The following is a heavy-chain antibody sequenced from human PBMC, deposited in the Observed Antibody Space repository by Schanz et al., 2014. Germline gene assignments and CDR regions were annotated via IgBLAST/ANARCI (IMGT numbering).Heavy chain of an antibody. D-gene: IGHD2-15*01. J-gene: IGHJ6*02. CDR2: IWYDGNNK. Sequence: QVQLVESGGGVVQPGKSLRLSCAASGFAFSDYGMHWVRQAPGKGLEWVAVIWYDGNNKFYADSVKGRFIISRDNSKNTLYLQMNSLRAEDAAVYYCARVELSVYYYAMDVWGQGTTVTVSS. CDR3: ARVELSVYYYAMDV. V-gene: IGHV3-33*08. CDR1: GFAFSDYG.